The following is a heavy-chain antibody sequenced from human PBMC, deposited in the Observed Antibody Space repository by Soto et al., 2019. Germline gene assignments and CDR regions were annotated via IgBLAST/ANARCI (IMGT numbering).Heavy chain of an antibody. Sequence: PSETLSLTXTVSGGSIHNYYCCWGRQTPGQGLVWIGHIYSIGSTTYNPSLHSRVSISSDTSTTQSLLTLTSVSAADTGVYFCPRGSPRYSGNWYELFDYWGQGTRVTVSS. D-gene: IGHD6-13*01. CDR2: IYSIGST. CDR1: GGSIHNYY. V-gene: IGHV4-59*01. CDR3: PRGSPRYSGNWYELFDY. J-gene: IGHJ4*02.